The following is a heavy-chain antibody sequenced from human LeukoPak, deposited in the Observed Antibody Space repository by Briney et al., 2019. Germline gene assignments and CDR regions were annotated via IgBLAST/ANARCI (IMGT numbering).Heavy chain of an antibody. CDR3: ARVGDYYDTRGFSSDAFDI. Sequence: PGGSLRLSCAASRFTFSDHYMDWVRQAPGKGLDWVARIRNRAKSYTTQYAPSVKDRFTISRDDSRNSVYLQMNSLKTEDTAVYFCARVGDYYDTRGFSSDAFDIWGLGTMVTVSS. D-gene: IGHD3-22*01. J-gene: IGHJ3*02. CDR2: IRNRAKSYTT. V-gene: IGHV3-72*01. CDR1: RFTFSDHY.